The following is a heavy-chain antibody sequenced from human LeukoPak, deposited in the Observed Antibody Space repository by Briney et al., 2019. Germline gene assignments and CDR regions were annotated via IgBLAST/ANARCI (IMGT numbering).Heavy chain of an antibody. V-gene: IGHV3-48*03. CDR1: GFTFSSYE. Sequence: GGSLRLSCAASGFTFSSYEMNWVRQAPGEGLEWVSYISGSGGTIYYADSVKGRFTISRDNAKNSLYLQMNSLRAEDTAVYYCAREFSYSSSAQRWFDPWGQGTLVTVSS. D-gene: IGHD6-6*01. J-gene: IGHJ5*02. CDR2: ISGSGGTI. CDR3: AREFSYSSSAQRWFDP.